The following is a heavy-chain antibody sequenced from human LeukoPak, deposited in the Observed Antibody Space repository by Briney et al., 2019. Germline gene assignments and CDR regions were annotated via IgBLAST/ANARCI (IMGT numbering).Heavy chain of an antibody. CDR1: GFTFDDYA. CDR3: AKDSGYDPHHYMDV. Sequence: GGSLRLSCAASGFTFDDYAMHWVRQAAGKGLEWGSGISWNSGSIGYADSVKGRFTISRDNARNSLYLQMNSLRAEDTALYYFAKDSGYDPHHYMDVWGKGTTVTISS. D-gene: IGHD5-12*01. J-gene: IGHJ6*03. CDR2: ISWNSGSI. V-gene: IGHV3-9*01.